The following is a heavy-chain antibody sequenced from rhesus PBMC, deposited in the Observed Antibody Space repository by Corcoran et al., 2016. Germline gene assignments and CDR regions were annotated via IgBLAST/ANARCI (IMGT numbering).Heavy chain of an antibody. Sequence: QVQLQESGPGLVKPSETLSLTCTVSGGSISGYYWSWIRQPPGKGLEWIGNIDGNSAGTTTTPSLRNRVSISKDTSKSQFSLKLSSVNAADTAVYYCARGYYEDDYGYYYPFDYWGQGVLVTVSS. V-gene: IGHV4-81*01. CDR1: GGSISGYY. J-gene: IGHJ4*01. D-gene: IGHD3-9*01. CDR2: IDGNSAGT. CDR3: ARGYYEDDYGYYYPFDY.